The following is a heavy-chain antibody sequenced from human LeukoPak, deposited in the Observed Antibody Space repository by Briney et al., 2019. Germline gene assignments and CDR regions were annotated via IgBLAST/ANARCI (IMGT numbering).Heavy chain of an antibody. CDR1: GGSFSGYY. D-gene: IGHD3-22*01. V-gene: IGHV4-34*01. J-gene: IGHJ4*02. CDR2: INHSGST. CDR3: ARASWSGYYYRHFDY. Sequence: SETLSLTCAVYGGSFSGYYWSWIRQPPGKGLEWIGEINHSGSTNYNPSLKSRVTISVDTSKNQFSLKLSSVTAADTAVYYCARASWSGYYYRHFDYWGQGTLVTVSS.